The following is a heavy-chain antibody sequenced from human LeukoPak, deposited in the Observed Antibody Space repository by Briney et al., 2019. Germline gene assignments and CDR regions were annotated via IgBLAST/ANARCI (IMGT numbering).Heavy chain of an antibody. Sequence: PGGSLRLSCAASGFTFSSYEMNWVRQAQGKGLECVSYISSSGSTIYYTDSVKGRFTISRDNAKNSLFLQMNSLRAEDTAVYYCARGITLGSGRYLYSFDYWGQGTLVTVSS. V-gene: IGHV3-48*03. D-gene: IGHD6-19*01. CDR2: ISSSGSTI. CDR1: GFTFSSYE. J-gene: IGHJ4*02. CDR3: ARGITLGSGRYLYSFDY.